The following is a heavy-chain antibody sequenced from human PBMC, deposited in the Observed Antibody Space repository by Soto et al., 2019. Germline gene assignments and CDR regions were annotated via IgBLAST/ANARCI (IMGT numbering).Heavy chain of an antibody. J-gene: IGHJ4*02. D-gene: IGHD6-19*01. CDR3: AKVQQWTHFDY. Sequence: GSLRLSCAASGFTFSSSAMSWVRQAPGKGLEWVSAIDGGGDTRYYADSVKGRFTISRDNSRNTLYLQINSLRADDTAVYFCAKVQQWTHFDYWGQGSLVTVSS. CDR2: IDGGGDTR. V-gene: IGHV3-23*01. CDR1: GFTFSSSA.